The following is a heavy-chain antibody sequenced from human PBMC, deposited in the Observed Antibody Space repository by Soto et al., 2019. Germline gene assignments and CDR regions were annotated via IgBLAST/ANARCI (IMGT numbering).Heavy chain of an antibody. J-gene: IGHJ3*02. Sequence: QVQLVQSGAEVKKPGASVKVSCKASGYTLTTYSMHWVRQAPGQRLEWMGWMNPLNGDTKYSQRFQGRLTIIRDTSASTAYMELSSLRSEDTAIYYCARGNSGAFDIWGQGTMVTVCS. CDR2: MNPLNGDT. CDR1: GYTLTTYS. D-gene: IGHD6-19*01. CDR3: ARGNSGAFDI. V-gene: IGHV1-3*01.